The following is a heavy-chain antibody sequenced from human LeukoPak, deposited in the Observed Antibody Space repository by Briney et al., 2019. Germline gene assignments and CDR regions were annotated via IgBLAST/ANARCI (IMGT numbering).Heavy chain of an antibody. V-gene: IGHV1-69*10. Sequence: ASVKVSCKASGGTFISYAISWVRQAPGQGLEWMGGIIPILGTANYAQKFQGRVTITADKSTSTAYMELSSLRSEDTAVYYCARDPGYSSRYYYYYMDVWGKGTTVTVSS. D-gene: IGHD6-13*01. J-gene: IGHJ6*03. CDR3: ARDPGYSSRYYYYYMDV. CDR2: IIPILGTA. CDR1: GGTFISYA.